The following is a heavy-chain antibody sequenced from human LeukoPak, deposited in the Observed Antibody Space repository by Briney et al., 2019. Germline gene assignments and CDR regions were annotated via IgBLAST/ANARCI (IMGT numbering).Heavy chain of an antibody. Sequence: GRSLRLSCAASGFTFDDYAMHWVRQAPGKGLEWVSGISWNSGGIGYADSVKGRFTISRDNAKNSLYLQMNSLRAEDTALYYCAKDILDGGYCSSTSCQEEHYYGMDVWGQGTTVTVSS. CDR2: ISWNSGGI. V-gene: IGHV3-9*01. CDR3: AKDILDGGYCSSTSCQEEHYYGMDV. CDR1: GFTFDDYA. J-gene: IGHJ6*02. D-gene: IGHD2-2*01.